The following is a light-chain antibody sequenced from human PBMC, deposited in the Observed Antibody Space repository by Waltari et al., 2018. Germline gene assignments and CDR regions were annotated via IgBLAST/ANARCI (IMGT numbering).Light chain of an antibody. V-gene: IGKV4-1*01. CDR1: QTVLYNSNNKNY. J-gene: IGKJ1*01. CDR2: WAS. CDR3: QQYYSLPT. Sequence: DIVMTQYPDSLAVSLGERATINCKSSQTVLYNSNNKNYVAWYQQKPGQPPKLLIYWASTRESGVPDRFSGSGSGTDFTLTISSLQAEDVAVYYCQQYYSLPTFGQGTKVEIK.